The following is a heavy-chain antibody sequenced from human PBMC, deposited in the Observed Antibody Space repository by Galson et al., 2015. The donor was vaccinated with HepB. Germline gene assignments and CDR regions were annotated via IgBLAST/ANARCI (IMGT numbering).Heavy chain of an antibody. Sequence: SLRLSCAASGFTFGDYAMSWFRQAPGKGLEWVGFIRSKAYGGTTEYAASVKGRFTISRDDSKSIACLQMNSLKTEDTAVYYCTRPNWGFPGAHDAFDIWGQGTMVTVSP. CDR3: TRPNWGFPGAHDAFDI. CDR1: GFTFGDYA. D-gene: IGHD7-27*01. J-gene: IGHJ3*02. V-gene: IGHV3-49*03. CDR2: IRSKAYGGTT.